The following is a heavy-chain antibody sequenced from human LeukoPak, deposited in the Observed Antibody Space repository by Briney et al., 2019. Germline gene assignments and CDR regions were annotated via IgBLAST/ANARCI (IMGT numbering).Heavy chain of an antibody. CDR3: ARHHTAHHHYYYMDV. J-gene: IGHJ6*03. Sequence: SETLSLTCTVSGGSISSYYWSWIRQPPGKGLEWIGYIYYSGNTNYNPSLKSRVTISLDTSKNQFYLKLTSLTAADTAVYYCARHHTAHHHYYYMDVWGKGTTVTVSS. V-gene: IGHV4-59*08. CDR2: IYYSGNT. CDR1: GGSISSYY. D-gene: IGHD5-18*01.